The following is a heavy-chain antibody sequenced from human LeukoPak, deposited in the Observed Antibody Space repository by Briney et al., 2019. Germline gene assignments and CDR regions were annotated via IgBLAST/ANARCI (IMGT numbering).Heavy chain of an antibody. D-gene: IGHD2-15*01. CDR1: GFTFSIAW. J-gene: IGHJ5*02. V-gene: IGHV3-15*07. Sequence: GSLRLSCAASGFTFSIAWMNWVRQAPGKGLEWVGRIKSKTDGGTADYAAPVKGRFTISRGDSKNTLYLQMNSLKTEDTAVYYCTTEALYCSGGSCYFAWGQGTLVTVSS. CDR3: TTEALYCSGGSCYFA. CDR2: IKSKTDGGTA.